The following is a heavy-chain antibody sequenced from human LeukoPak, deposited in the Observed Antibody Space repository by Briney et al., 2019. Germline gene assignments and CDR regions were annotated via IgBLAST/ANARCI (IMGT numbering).Heavy chain of an antibody. D-gene: IGHD2-15*01. Sequence: GGSLRLSCAASGFTFSSYAMHWVRQAPGKGLEWVAVISYDGSNKYYVDSVKGRFTISRDNSKNTLYLQMNSLRAEDTAVYYCAGASQGSCSGGSCHYYFDYWGQGTLVTVSS. J-gene: IGHJ4*02. CDR2: ISYDGSNK. V-gene: IGHV3-30*04. CDR3: AGASQGSCSGGSCHYYFDY. CDR1: GFTFSSYA.